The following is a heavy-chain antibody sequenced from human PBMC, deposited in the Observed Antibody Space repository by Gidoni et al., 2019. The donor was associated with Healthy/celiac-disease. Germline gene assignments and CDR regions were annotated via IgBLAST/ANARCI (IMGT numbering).Heavy chain of an antibody. CDR1: GFTVSSNY. D-gene: IGHD4-4*01. J-gene: IGHJ4*02. CDR3: ASRNDYSNLDY. Sequence: EVQLVETGGGLIQPGWSLRLSCAASGFTVSSNYMSWVRQAPGKGLEWVSVIYSGGSKYYADSVKGRFTISRDNSKNTLYLQMNSRRAEDTAVYYCASRNDYSNLDYWGQGTLVTVSS. V-gene: IGHV3-53*02. CDR2: IYSGGSK.